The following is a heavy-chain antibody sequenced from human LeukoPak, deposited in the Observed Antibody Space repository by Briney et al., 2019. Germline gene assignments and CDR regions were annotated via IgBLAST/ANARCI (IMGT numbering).Heavy chain of an antibody. D-gene: IGHD5-18*01. CDR3: ATIKRGSTYGYFDF. J-gene: IGHJ4*02. Sequence: SETLSLTCTVSGASTASHYWTWLRQPPGKELEWIAYMFDTVSTKSNPSLKSRLTLSVDMSKKQLSLRLSSVTAADTAVYYCATIKRGSTYGYFDFWGQGIKVTVSS. CDR1: GASTASHY. CDR2: MFDTVST. V-gene: IGHV4-59*11.